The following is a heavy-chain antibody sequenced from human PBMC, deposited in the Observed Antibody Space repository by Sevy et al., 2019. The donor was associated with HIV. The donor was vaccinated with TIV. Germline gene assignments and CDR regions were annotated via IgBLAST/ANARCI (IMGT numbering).Heavy chain of an antibody. CDR2: IYYSGIT. J-gene: IGHJ6*02. Sequence: SETLSLTCTVSGDSISSYYWSWIRQPPGKGLEWFGYIYYSGITDYNPSLKSRVTISVDPSKNQFSLRLNSVTAADTAVYYCARAIAAPRGMDVWGQGTTVTVSS. D-gene: IGHD6-13*01. CDR3: ARAIAAPRGMDV. V-gene: IGHV4-59*01. CDR1: GDSISSYY.